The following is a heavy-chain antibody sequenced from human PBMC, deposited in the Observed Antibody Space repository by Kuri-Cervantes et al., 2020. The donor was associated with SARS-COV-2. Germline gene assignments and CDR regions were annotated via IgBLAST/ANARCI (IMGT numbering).Heavy chain of an antibody. D-gene: IGHD6-6*01. Sequence: SETLSLTCTVSGGSIISGDYYWSWIRQPPGKGLEWIGYIHYSGSTYYNPSLKSRFTISVDTSKNQFSLKLSSVTAADTAVYYCARAHPSSSSPPFFDYWGQGTLVTVSS. CDR2: IHYSGST. V-gene: IGHV4-30-4*08. J-gene: IGHJ4*02. CDR1: GGSIISGDYY. CDR3: ARAHPSSSSPPFFDY.